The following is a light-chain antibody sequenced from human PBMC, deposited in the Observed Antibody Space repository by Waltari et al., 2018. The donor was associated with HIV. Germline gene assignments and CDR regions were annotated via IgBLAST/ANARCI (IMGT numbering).Light chain of an antibody. Sequence: QSVLTQPPSVSAAPGQKVTISCPRSSPNIGNASVPGYQHVPGAAPRLLIYDNSKRPSGIPDRFSGSESGTSATLAITGLQTGDEADYYCGTWDRTLGGGVFGGGTKLTVL. CDR1: SPNIGNAS. CDR3: GTWDRTLGGGV. CDR2: DNS. J-gene: IGLJ3*02. V-gene: IGLV1-51*01.